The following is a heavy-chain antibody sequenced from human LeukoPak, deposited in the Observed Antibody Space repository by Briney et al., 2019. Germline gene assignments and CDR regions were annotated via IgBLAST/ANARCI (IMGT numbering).Heavy chain of an antibody. CDR1: GFPFSSHW. CDR2: INQDGSEK. D-gene: IGHD6-19*01. CDR3: ASGGGWVFFN. Sequence: PGGSLRLSCAASGFPFSSHWLSWFRQSPGKGLEWVAHINQDGSEKHYVDSVKGRFTISRDNARNSQFLQMNSLRGEDTAVYYCASGGGWVFFNWGQGTLVTVSS. J-gene: IGHJ4*02. V-gene: IGHV3-7*01.